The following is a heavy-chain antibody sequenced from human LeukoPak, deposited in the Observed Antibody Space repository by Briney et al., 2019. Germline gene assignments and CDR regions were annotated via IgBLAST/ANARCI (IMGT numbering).Heavy chain of an antibody. CDR1: GYSFTSYW. D-gene: IGHD3-22*01. V-gene: IGHV5-51*01. CDR3: ARATGNYYDSSGYYF. CDR2: IYPGDSST. Sequence: HGESLKISCKGFGYSFTSYWIGWVRQMPGKGLEWIGIIYPGDSSTKYSPSFQGQVTISPDKSINTAYLQWSSLKASDTAMYYCARATGNYYDSSGYYFWGQGTLVTVSS. J-gene: IGHJ4*02.